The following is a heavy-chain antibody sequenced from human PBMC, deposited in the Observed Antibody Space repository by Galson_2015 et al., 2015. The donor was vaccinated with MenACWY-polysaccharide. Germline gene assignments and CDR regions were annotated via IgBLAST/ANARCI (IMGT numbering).Heavy chain of an antibody. CDR1: GFTFSSYS. D-gene: IGHD1-14*01. V-gene: IGHV3-48*01. J-gene: IGHJ5*02. Sequence: SLRLSCAASGFTFSSYSMNWVRQAPGKGLEWISYISGSSGTIYYADSVKGRFTISRDNAKNSLYLQMNSLRAEDTAVYYCARYQGASCTGLNWLDPWGQGTLITVSS. CDR3: ARYQGASCTGLNWLDP. CDR2: ISGSSGTI.